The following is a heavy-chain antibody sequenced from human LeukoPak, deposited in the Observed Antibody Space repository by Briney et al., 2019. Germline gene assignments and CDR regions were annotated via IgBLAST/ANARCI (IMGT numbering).Heavy chain of an antibody. D-gene: IGHD6-25*01. CDR3: ARERRISAETYYMDV. CDR1: GDSTSSGGYY. Sequence: SETLSLTCTVSGDSTSSGGYYWSWIRQHPGKDLEWIGYIYCSGSSYYNPSLKSRVTILLDTSKNQFSLKLSSVTAADTAVYFCARERRISAETYYMDVWGTGTTVTVSS. CDR2: IYCSGSS. J-gene: IGHJ6*03. V-gene: IGHV4-31*03.